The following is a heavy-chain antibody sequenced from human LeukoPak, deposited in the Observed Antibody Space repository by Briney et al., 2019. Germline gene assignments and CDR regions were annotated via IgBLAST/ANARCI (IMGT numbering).Heavy chain of an antibody. J-gene: IGHJ4*02. D-gene: IGHD3-10*01. V-gene: IGHV1-8*03. Sequence: ASVKVSCKASGYTFTSYDINWVRQATGQGLEWMGWMNPNSGNTGYAQKFQGRVTITRNTSISTAYMELSSLRSEDTAVYYCARDVPFNYGSGSYYNLYFDYWGQGTLVTVSS. CDR1: GYTFTSYD. CDR3: ARDVPFNYGSGSYYNLYFDY. CDR2: MNPNSGNT.